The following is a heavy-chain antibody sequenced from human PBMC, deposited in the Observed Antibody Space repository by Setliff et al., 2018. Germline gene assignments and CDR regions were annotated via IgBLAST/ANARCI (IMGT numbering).Heavy chain of an antibody. CDR1: GFTFSTYA. CDR2: IYSGDRNT. V-gene: IGHV3-23*03. J-gene: IGHJ5*02. Sequence: GGSLRLSCAASGFTFSTYAMSWVRQAPGKGLEWVSTIYSGDRNTFYTDSVKGRFTIFRDNAKNTLYLLMNNLRAEDTAVYFCARDVFDFRTGQGGPWGQGTRVTVSS. CDR3: ARDVFDFRTGQGGP. D-gene: IGHD3-3*01.